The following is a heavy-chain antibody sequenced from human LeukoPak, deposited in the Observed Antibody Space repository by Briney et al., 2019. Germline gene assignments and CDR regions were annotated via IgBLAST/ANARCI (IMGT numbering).Heavy chain of an antibody. J-gene: IGHJ4*02. D-gene: IGHD5-12*01. V-gene: IGHV3-30*03. CDR2: ISYDGSNK. CDR1: GFTFSSYG. Sequence: GGSLRLSCAASGFTFSSYGMHWVRQAPGKGLEWVAVISYDGSNKYYADSVKGRFTISRDNSKNTLYLQMNSLRAEDTAVYYCARDVRSGYGIDYWGQGTLVTVSS. CDR3: ARDVRSGYGIDY.